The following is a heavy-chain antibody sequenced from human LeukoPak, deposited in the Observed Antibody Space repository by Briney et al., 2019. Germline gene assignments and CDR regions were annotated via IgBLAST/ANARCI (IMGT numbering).Heavy chain of an antibody. D-gene: IGHD6-13*01. V-gene: IGHV4-39*01. CDR2: IYYSGST. Sequence: SETLSLTCTVSGGSISGSSYYWGWIRQPPGKGLEFIGSIYYSGSTYYNPPLKSRVTISVDTSKNQFSLKLSSVTVADTAVYYCARQRGSWYIDYWGQGTLVTVSS. CDR1: GGSISGSSYY. CDR3: ARQRGSWYIDY. J-gene: IGHJ4*02.